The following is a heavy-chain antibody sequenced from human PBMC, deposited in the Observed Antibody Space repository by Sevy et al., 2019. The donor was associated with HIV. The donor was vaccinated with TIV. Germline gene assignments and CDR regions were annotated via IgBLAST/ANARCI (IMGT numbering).Heavy chain of an antibody. J-gene: IGHJ4*02. CDR2: INGHNGNT. Sequence: ALVKVSCKASGYIFTSYGISWVRQAPRQGLEWMGWINGHNGNTNYVQNLQGRVTMTTDTSTNTAYMELGSLRSDDTAVYYCARDGYDGSGYQRGLFDFWGQGTLVTVS. V-gene: IGHV1-18*01. CDR1: GYIFTSYG. CDR3: ARDGYDGSGYQRGLFDF. D-gene: IGHD3-22*01.